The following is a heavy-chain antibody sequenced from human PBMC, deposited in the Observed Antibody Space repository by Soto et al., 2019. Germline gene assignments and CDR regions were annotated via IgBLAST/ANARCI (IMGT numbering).Heavy chain of an antibody. D-gene: IGHD1-26*01. J-gene: IGHJ4*02. V-gene: IGHV4-39*01. CDR1: GGSISSSSYY. CDR3: ARHSGSYSYIGY. CDR2: IYYSGST. Sequence: ASETLSLTCTVSGGSISSSSYYWGWIRQPPGKGLEWIGSIYYSGSTYYNPSLKSRVTISVDTSKNQFSLKLSSVTAADTAVYYCARHSGSYSYIGYWGQGTLVTVSS.